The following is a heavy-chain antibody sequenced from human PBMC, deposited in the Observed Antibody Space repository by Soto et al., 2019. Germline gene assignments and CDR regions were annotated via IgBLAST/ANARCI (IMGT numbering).Heavy chain of an antibody. Sequence: GASVKVSCKASGYTFTGYYMHWVRQAPGQGLEWMEWINPNSGGTHYAQKFQSRVTMTRDTSISTAYMELSRLRSDDTAVYYCARVPAAIPWFDPWGQGTLVTVSS. CDR3: ARVPAAIPWFDP. J-gene: IGHJ5*02. CDR1: GYTFTGYY. V-gene: IGHV1-2*02. D-gene: IGHD2-2*02. CDR2: INPNSGGT.